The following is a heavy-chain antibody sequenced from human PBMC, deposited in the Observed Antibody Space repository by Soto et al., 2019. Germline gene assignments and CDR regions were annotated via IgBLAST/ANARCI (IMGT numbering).Heavy chain of an antibody. J-gene: IGHJ4*02. CDR1: GYTFTSYG. CDR3: SRDTSWPMAGY. Sequence: ASVKVSCKASGYTFTSYGLSWVRQDPGQGLEWMGCISAYNDNTNYAQKLEGRVTMTTDTATSTAYMELRSLRSDDTAVYYCSRDTSWPMAGYWGQGTLVTVSS. CDR2: ISAYNDNT. V-gene: IGHV1-18*01. D-gene: IGHD3-10*01.